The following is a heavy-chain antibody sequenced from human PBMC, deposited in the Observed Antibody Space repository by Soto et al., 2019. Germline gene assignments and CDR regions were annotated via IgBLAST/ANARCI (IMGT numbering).Heavy chain of an antibody. Sequence: EVLLVESGGGLVQPGGSLRLSCTTSGFTFSTYDMHWVRQVTGKGLEWVSGIVVAGDTYYPDSVKGRFTISRENAKNSLYLQTDSLRVEDTAVYYCARRGIDTMSGFDALDVWGLGTKVTVSS. V-gene: IGHV3-13*01. CDR1: GFTFSTYD. J-gene: IGHJ3*01. CDR3: ARRGIDTMSGFDALDV. CDR2: IVVAGDT. D-gene: IGHD6-25*01.